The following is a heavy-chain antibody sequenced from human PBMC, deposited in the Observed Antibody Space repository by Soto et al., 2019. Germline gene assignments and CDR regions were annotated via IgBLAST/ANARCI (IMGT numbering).Heavy chain of an antibody. Sequence: GGSLRLSCAASGFTFSSYGMHWVRQAPGKGLEWVAVIWYDGSNKYYADSVKGRFTISRDNSKNTLYLQMNSLRAEDTAVYYCARVGFPYSYGTYYYYYGMDVWGQGTTVTVSS. J-gene: IGHJ6*02. CDR3: ARVGFPYSYGTYYYYYGMDV. CDR2: IWYDGSNK. CDR1: GFTFSSYG. V-gene: IGHV3-33*01. D-gene: IGHD5-18*01.